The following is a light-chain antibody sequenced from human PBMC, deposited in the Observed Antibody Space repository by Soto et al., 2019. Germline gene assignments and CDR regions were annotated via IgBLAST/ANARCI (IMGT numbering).Light chain of an antibody. CDR1: NVGSKS. Sequence: SYELTQPPSGSVAPGKTARITCGGNNVGSKSVHWYQQKPGQAPVLVIYSDSDRPSAIPERFCGSNSGNTATLTINRVEAGDEADYYCQVWDSGSDHVVFGGGTKLTVL. V-gene: IGLV3-21*04. J-gene: IGLJ3*02. CDR2: SDS. CDR3: QVWDSGSDHVV.